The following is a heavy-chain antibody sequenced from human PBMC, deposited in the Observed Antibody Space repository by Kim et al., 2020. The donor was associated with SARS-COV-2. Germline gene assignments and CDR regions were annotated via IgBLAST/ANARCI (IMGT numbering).Heavy chain of an antibody. CDR3: ARRMASTAHAFDV. J-gene: IGHJ3*01. V-gene: IGHV4-31*03. CDR2: IYHTGTA. D-gene: IGHD1-1*01. CDR1: GGSISDNYY. Sequence: SETLSLTCTVSGGSISDNYYWTWIRHHPGQGLEWIGYIYHTGTAYYNPSLRSRVSISVDTTKNQFSLFVNSVTAADTAFYYCARRMASTAHAFDVWGQGKKVTVSS.